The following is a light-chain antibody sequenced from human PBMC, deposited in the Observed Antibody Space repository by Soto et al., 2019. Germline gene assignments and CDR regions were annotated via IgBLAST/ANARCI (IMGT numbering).Light chain of an antibody. CDR2: DAS. J-gene: IGKJ5*01. V-gene: IGKV1-5*01. Sequence: DIQMTQSPSTLSASVGDSVTITCRASQSISSWLAWYQQKPGKAHKLLIYDASSLQSGVQSRFSGSGSETDFTLTIRSLQPDDFATYHCKQYKSYSIAFGQGTRLDIK. CDR3: KQYKSYSIA. CDR1: QSISSW.